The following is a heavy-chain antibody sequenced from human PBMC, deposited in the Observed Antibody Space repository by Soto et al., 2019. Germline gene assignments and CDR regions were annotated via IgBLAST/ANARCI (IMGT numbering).Heavy chain of an antibody. D-gene: IGHD3-16*02. V-gene: IGHV4-34*01. Sequence: QVQLQQWGAGLLKPSETLSLTCAVYGGSFSGYYWSWLRQPPGKGLEWIGEINDSGSTNYNPSLMSRVTIPVDTSRNHFSLKLSSVPAADTAVYYCARGKLADYVWGSYRYHFDYWGQGTVVTVSS. J-gene: IGHJ4*02. CDR1: GGSFSGYY. CDR2: INDSGST. CDR3: ARGKLADYVWGSYRYHFDY.